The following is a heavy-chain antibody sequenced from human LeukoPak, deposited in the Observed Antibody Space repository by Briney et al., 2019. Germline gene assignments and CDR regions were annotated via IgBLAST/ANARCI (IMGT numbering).Heavy chain of an antibody. J-gene: IGHJ4*02. CDR3: ARESIEWATYYYHSSGYDY. CDR1: GYTFTGSY. D-gene: IGHD3-22*01. V-gene: IGHV1-2*06. CDR2: INPNSGDT. Sequence: ASVKVSCKASGYTFTGSYIHWVRQAPGQGLEWMGRINPNSGDTNYAQKFQGRVTMTRDTSISTAYMELRSLRSDDTAVYYCARESIEWATYYYHSSGYDYWGQGTLVTVSS.